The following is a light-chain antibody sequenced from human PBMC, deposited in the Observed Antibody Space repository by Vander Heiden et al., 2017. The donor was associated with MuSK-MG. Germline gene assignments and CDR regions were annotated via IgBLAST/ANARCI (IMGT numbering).Light chain of an antibody. V-gene: IGKV1-5*03. CDR1: QSVNRW. CDR3: QHYDRYSGA. Sequence: IQMTQSPSTLSVSVGDRVTITCRASQSVNRWLAWYQQKPGKAPNLLIYAASTLESGVPSRFSGSGSGTEFTLTISSLQPDDFATYFCQHYDRYSGAFGQGTKVEV. CDR2: AAS. J-gene: IGKJ1*01.